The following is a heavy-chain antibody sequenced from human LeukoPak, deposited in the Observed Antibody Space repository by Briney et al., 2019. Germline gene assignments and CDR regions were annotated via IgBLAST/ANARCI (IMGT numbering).Heavy chain of an antibody. J-gene: IGHJ4*02. CDR1: GFTFGDYA. CDR2: IRSKAYGGTT. CDR3: TRKGSSSWLFDY. Sequence: GGSLRLSCTASGFTFGDYAMSWVRQAPGKGLEWVGFIRSKAYGGTTEYAASVKGRFTISRDDSKSIAYLQMNSLKTEDTAVYYCTRKGSSSWLFDYWGQGTLLTVSS. D-gene: IGHD6-13*01. V-gene: IGHV3-49*04.